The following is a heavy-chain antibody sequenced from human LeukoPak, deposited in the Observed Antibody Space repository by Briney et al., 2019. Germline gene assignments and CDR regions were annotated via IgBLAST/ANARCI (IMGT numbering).Heavy chain of an antibody. J-gene: IGHJ5*02. CDR2: IYCSGST. D-gene: IGHD1-26*01. V-gene: IGHV4-59*01. CDR3: ARMYSEGLSP. Sequence: SETLSLTCSVSGGSISSYYWSWIRQPPGKGLEWIGYIYCSGSTNYNPSLKSRVTISVDTSKNQFSLKLSSVTAADTAVYYCARMYSEGLSPWGQGTLVTVSS. CDR1: GGSISSYY.